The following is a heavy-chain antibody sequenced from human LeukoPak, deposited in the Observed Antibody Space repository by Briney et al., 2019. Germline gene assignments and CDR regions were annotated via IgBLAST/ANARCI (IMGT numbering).Heavy chain of an antibody. CDR3: ARDGTPDFPLITMIVVARNGAFDI. CDR1: GFTFSSYW. CDR2: IKQDGSEK. J-gene: IGHJ3*02. Sequence: GGSLRLSCAASGFTFSSYWMSWVRQAPGKGLEWVANIKQDGSEKYYVDSVKGRFTISRDNAKNSLYLQMNSLRAEGTAVYYCARDGTPDFPLITMIVVARNGAFDIWGRGTMVTVSS. D-gene: IGHD3-22*01. V-gene: IGHV3-7*01.